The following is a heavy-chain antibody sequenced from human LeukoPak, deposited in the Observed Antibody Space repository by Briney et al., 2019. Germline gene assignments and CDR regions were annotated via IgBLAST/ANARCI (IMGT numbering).Heavy chain of an antibody. V-gene: IGHV4-59*01. CDR2: IYYSGST. D-gene: IGHD6-13*01. Sequence: SETLSLTCTVPGGSISSYYWSWIRQPPGKGLEWIGYIYYSGSTNYNPSLKSRVTISVDTSKNQFSLKLSSVTAADTAVYYCARAGYSSSWYRYYYYYYMDVWGKGTTVTVSS. CDR1: GGSISSYY. CDR3: ARAGYSSSWYRYYYYYYMDV. J-gene: IGHJ6*03.